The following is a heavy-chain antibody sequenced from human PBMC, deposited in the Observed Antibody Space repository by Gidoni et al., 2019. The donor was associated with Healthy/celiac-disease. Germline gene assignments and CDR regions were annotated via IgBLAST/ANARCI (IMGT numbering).Heavy chain of an antibody. Sequence: QVQLQQWGAGLLKPSETLSLTCAVYGGSFSGYYWSWIRQPPGKGLEWIGEINHSGSTNYNPSLKSRVTISVDTSKNQFSLKLSSVTAADTAVYYCARGRRGYSYGYWFDPWGQGTLVTVSS. V-gene: IGHV4-34*01. CDR1: GGSFSGYY. CDR2: INHSGST. CDR3: ARGRRGYSYGYWFDP. D-gene: IGHD5-18*01. J-gene: IGHJ5*02.